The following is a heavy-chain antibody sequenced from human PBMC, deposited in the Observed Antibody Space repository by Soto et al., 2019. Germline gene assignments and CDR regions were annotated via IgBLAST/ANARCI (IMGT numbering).Heavy chain of an antibody. CDR3: AIEVGSRNQFEL. V-gene: IGHV1-24*01. Sequence: DSVKVSCKVSGYRLTELSIHWVRQAPGEGLEWMGGYDLEKGETIYAQKFQGRVTMTEDSPADTPYMQLRSLRSEDTAVYYCAIEVGSRNQFELWGQGTMVIVS. CDR2: YDLEKGET. D-gene: IGHD1-1*01. CDR1: GYRLTELS. J-gene: IGHJ4*02.